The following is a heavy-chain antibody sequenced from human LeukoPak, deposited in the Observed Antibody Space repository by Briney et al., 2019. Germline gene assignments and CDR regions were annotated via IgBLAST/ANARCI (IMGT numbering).Heavy chain of an antibody. CDR2: ISGSGGST. V-gene: IGHV3-23*01. D-gene: IGHD2-2*01. Sequence: PGGSLRLPCAASGFTFSSYAMSWVRQAPGKGLEWVSAISGSGGSTYYADSVKGRFTISRDNSKNTLYLQMNSLRAEDTAVYYCAKDVVVVPAAMLGEWGQGTLVTVSS. CDR1: GFTFSSYA. CDR3: AKDVVVVPAAMLGE. J-gene: IGHJ4*02.